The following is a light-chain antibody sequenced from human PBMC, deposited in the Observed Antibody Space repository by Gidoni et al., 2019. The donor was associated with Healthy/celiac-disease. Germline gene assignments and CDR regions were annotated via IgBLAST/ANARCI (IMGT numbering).Light chain of an antibody. CDR1: SSDVCGYNY. J-gene: IGLJ2*01. CDR3: SSYTSSSTPV. Sequence: QSAPTQPASVSASPGQSITISCTGTSSDVCGYNYVSWYQQHPGKAPKLMIYEVSNRPSGVSNRFSGSKSGNTASLTISGLQAEDEADYYCSSYTSSSTPVFGGGTKLTVL. V-gene: IGLV2-14*01. CDR2: EVS.